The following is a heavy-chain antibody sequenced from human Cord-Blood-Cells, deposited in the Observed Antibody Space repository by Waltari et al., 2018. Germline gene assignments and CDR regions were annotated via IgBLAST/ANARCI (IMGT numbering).Heavy chain of an antibody. Sequence: QVQLQQWGAGLLKPSETLSLTCAVYGGSFSGYYWSWIRQPPGKGLEWIGEINHSGSTNYNPSLKSRVTISVDTSKNQFSLKLSSVTAADTAVYYCARGDSSGWYYYYYGMDVWCQGTTVTVSS. D-gene: IGHD6-19*01. CDR3: ARGDSSGWYYYYYGMDV. V-gene: IGHV4-34*01. J-gene: IGHJ6*02. CDR2: INHSGST. CDR1: GGSFSGYY.